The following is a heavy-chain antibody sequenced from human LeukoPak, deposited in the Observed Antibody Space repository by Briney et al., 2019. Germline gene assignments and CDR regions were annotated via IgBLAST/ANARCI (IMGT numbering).Heavy chain of an antibody. V-gene: IGHV1-8*01. CDR2: MNPNSGNT. J-gene: IGHJ4*02. Sequence: GASVKVSCKASGYTFSSYDINWVRQATGQGLEWMGWMNPNSGNTGYAQKFQGRVTMTRNTSISAGYMELGSLRSEDTAVYYCAKDEGSSSVPDYWGQGTLVTVSS. CDR3: AKDEGSSSVPDY. CDR1: GYTFSSYD. D-gene: IGHD6-13*01.